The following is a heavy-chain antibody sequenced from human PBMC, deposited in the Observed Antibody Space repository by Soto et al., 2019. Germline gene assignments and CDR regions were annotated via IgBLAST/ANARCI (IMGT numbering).Heavy chain of an antibody. V-gene: IGHV3-30*18. J-gene: IGHJ5*01. CDR2: IKYDGTSQ. D-gene: IGHD3-3*01. CDR1: GFTFRSYG. Sequence: QVKLVESGGGVVQPGRSLRLSCEASGFTFRSYGMHWVRQAPGKGLEWVAVIKYDGTSQYYSDSVEGRFCISRDNPKNIQFIQMNTLSPADTAVYYCAKPRSSLEWHPFDTWGHGTLVTVSS. CDR3: AKPRSSLEWHPFDT.